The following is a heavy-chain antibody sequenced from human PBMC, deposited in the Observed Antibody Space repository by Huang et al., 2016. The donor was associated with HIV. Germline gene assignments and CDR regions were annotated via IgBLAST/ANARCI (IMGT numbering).Heavy chain of an antibody. CDR2: IYTSGTT. Sequence: SSGNYYWSWIRQPAGKGLEWIGHIYTSGTTIYNSSLKSRVTISVATSKNQFSLKLSSVTAADTAVYYCARLTGYSTFDIWGHGTVVTVSS. CDR1: SSGNYY. V-gene: IGHV4-61*09. J-gene: IGHJ3*02. D-gene: IGHD3-9*01. CDR3: ARLTGYSTFDI.